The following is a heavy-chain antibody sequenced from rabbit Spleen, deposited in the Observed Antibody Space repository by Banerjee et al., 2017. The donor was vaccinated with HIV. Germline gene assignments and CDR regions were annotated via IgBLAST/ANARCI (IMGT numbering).Heavy chain of an antibody. CDR3: ARDSGSSFSSYGMDL. V-gene: IGHV1S40*01. Sequence: QSLEESGGDLVKPGASLTLTCTASGFSFSNSYYLCWVRQAPGKGLECIACIYTGSSGSTYYANWAKGRFTISKTSSTTVTLQMTRLTAADTATYFCARDSGSSFSSYGMDLWGPGTLVTVS. D-gene: IGHD8-1*01. J-gene: IGHJ6*01. CDR1: GFSFSNSYY. CDR2: IYTGSSGST.